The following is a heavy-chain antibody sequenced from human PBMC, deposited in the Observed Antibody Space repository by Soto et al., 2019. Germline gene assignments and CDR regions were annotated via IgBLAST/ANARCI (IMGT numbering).Heavy chain of an antibody. CDR1: GYSFASYW. CDR2: IYPGDSDT. D-gene: IGHD3-10*01. J-gene: IGHJ3*02. CDR3: ARPRFGELLSDAFDI. V-gene: IGHV5-51*01. Sequence: GESLKISCKGSGYSFASYWIGWVRQMPGKGLECMGIIYPGDSDTRYSPSFQGQVTISADKSISTAYLQWSSLKASDTAMYYCARPRFGELLSDAFDIWGQGTMVTVSS.